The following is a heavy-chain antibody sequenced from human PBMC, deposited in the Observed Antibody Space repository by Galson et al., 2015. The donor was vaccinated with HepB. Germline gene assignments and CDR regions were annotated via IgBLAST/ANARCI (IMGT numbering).Heavy chain of an antibody. Sequence: LSLTCSVYGGSFSGYYWIWIRQPPGKGLEWIGEINHSGSTNYNPSLKSRVTISVDTSKNQFSLKLSSVTAADTAVYYCARGPVVGGGVDYWGQGTLVTVSS. J-gene: IGHJ4*02. CDR2: INHSGST. V-gene: IGHV4-34*01. CDR3: ARGPVVGGGVDY. CDR1: GGSFSGYY. D-gene: IGHD6-19*01.